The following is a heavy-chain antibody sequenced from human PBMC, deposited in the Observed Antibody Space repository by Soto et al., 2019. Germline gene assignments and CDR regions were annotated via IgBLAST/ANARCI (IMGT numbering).Heavy chain of an antibody. CDR1: GGTFSSYA. J-gene: IGHJ4*02. D-gene: IGHD1-20*01. CDR3: AAGRITKAAGFPE. Sequence: QVQLVQSGAEVKKPGSSVRVSCKASGGTFSSYAINWVRQAPGQGLEWVGGIIPIFNTANYGPKFQGRVTITVDEPTSPAYMDLISLRSEGTAAYYCAAGRITKAAGFPEWGQGTRVTVSS. CDR2: IIPIFNTA. V-gene: IGHV1-69*01.